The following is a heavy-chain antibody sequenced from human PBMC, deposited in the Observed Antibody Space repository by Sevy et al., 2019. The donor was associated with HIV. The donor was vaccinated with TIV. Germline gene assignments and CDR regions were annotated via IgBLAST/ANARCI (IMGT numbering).Heavy chain of an antibody. Sequence: GGSLRLSCAASGFTFSSYSMNWVRQAPGKGLEWVSSISSSSSYIYYADSVKGRFTISRDNAKNSLYLQMNSLRAEDTALYYCARVGKEYYYYYGMDVWGQGTTVTVSS. CDR2: ISSSSSYI. CDR1: GFTFSSYS. CDR3: ARVGKEYYYYYGMDV. V-gene: IGHV3-21*01. J-gene: IGHJ6*02.